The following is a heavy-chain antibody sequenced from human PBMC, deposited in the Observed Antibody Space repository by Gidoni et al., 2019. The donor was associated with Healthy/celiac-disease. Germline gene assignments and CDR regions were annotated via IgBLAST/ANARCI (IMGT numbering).Heavy chain of an antibody. D-gene: IGHD6-19*01. Sequence: GLEWMGWISAYNGNTNYAQNLQGRVTMTTDTSTSTAYMELRSLRSDDTAVYYCARDRDLHRSGWYNDAFDIWGQGTMVTVSS. V-gene: IGHV1-18*01. CDR3: ARDRDLHRSGWYNDAFDI. J-gene: IGHJ3*02. CDR2: ISAYNGNT.